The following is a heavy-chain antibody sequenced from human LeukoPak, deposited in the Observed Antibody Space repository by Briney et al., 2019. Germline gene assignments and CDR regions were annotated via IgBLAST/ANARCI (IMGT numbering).Heavy chain of an antibody. D-gene: IGHD4-11*01. V-gene: IGHV3-74*03. J-gene: IGHJ4*02. CDR3: ARETSTGFDY. CDR1: GFTFSNYW. CDR2: INFDGSRT. Sequence: GGSLRLSCAASGFTFSNYWMHWVRQAPGKGLVWVSRINFDGSRTTYADSVKGRFTFSRDNAKNMLYLQMNSLRAEDTAVYYCARETSTGFDYWGQGTLVTVSS.